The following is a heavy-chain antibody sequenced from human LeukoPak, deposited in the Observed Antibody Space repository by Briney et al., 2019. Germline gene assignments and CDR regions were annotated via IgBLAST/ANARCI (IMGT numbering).Heavy chain of an antibody. CDR2: INSNWGST. CDR1: GFAFSAYG. V-gene: IGHV3-64*01. D-gene: IGHD6-13*01. CDR3: AREGSNGESDF. J-gene: IGHJ4*02. Sequence: GGSLRLSCAASGFAFSAYGMHWVRQAPGKGLEYVSAINSNWGSTYYANSVKGRFTVSRDNSKNTFYLQMGSLRGEDMAVYYCAREGSNGESDFWGQGTLVTVSS.